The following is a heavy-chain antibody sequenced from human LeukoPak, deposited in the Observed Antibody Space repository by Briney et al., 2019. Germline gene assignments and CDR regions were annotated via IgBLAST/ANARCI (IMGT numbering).Heavy chain of an antibody. V-gene: IGHV3-7*01. CDR3: ARDDKGVAKAFDI. D-gene: IGHD2-15*01. J-gene: IGHJ3*02. CDR1: GFTFSSYA. CDR2: IKQDGSEK. Sequence: PGGSLRLSCAASGFTFSSYAMSWVRQAPGKGLEWVANIKQDGSEKYYVDSVKGRFTISRDNAKNSLYLQMKSLRAEDTAVYYCARDDKGVAKAFDIWGQGTMVTVSS.